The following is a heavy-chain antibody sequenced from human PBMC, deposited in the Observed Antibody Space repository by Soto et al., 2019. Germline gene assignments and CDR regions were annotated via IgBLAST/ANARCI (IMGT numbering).Heavy chain of an antibody. D-gene: IGHD3-22*01. Sequence: GASVKVSCKASGGTFSSYAISWVRQAPGQGLEWMGGIIPSFGTANYAQKFQGRVTITADESTSTAYMELSSLRSEDTAVYYCARDNSQDDSSGYWSFDYWGQGTLVTVSS. J-gene: IGHJ4*02. V-gene: IGHV1-69*13. CDR2: IIPSFGTA. CDR3: ARDNSQDDSSGYWSFDY. CDR1: GGTFSSYA.